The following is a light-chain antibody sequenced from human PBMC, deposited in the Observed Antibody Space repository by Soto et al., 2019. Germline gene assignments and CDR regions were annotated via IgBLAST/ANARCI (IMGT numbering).Light chain of an antibody. CDR2: GAS. CDR3: QQYGSSRPT. CDR1: QSVYKNF. Sequence: EIVLTQSPGTLSLSPGERATLSCRASQSVYKNFLAWYQQKPGQAPMLLINGASNRATGIPDRFSGSGSGTDFSLTIDRLEPEDFAVYFCQQYGSSRPTFGGGTKVAIK. V-gene: IGKV3-20*01. J-gene: IGKJ4*01.